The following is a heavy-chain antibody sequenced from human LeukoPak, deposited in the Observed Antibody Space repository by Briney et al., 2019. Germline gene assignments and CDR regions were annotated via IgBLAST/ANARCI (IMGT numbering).Heavy chain of an antibody. CDR1: GYTFTGYC. CDR3: AREVVGDIVATTDAFDI. V-gene: IGHV1-2*02. Sequence: ASVKVSCKASGYTFTGYCMHWVRQAPGQGLEWMGWINPNSGGTNYAQKFQGRVTMTRDTSISTAYMELSRLRSDDTAVYYCAREVVGDIVATTDAFDIWGQGTMVTVSS. CDR2: INPNSGGT. J-gene: IGHJ3*02. D-gene: IGHD5-12*01.